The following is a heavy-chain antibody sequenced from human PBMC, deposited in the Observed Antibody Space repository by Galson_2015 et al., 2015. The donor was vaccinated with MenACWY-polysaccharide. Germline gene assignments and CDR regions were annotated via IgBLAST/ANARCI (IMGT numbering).Heavy chain of an antibody. Sequence: SLRLSCAASGFTFSSYWMSWVRQAPGKGLEWVANIKQDGSEKYYVDSVKGRFTISRDNAKNSLYLQMNSLRAEDTAVYYRARDPRIVVVVAASPYYYYYGMDVWGQGTTVTVSS. D-gene: IGHD2-15*01. V-gene: IGHV3-7*01. CDR3: ARDPRIVVVVAASPYYYYYGMDV. J-gene: IGHJ6*02. CDR1: GFTFSSYW. CDR2: IKQDGSEK.